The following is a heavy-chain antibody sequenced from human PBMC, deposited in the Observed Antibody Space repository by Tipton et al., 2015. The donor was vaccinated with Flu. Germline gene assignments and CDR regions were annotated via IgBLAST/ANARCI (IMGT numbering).Heavy chain of an antibody. Sequence: SGFTFNNYGMHWVRQAPGEGLEWVSFIRFGGSKKYYADSVKGRFTISRDNSKNTLSLQMNSLRADDTAIYYCARRDYSNYVSEPKNWFDPWGQGTLVTVSS. V-gene: IGHV3-30*02. J-gene: IGHJ5*02. CDR1: GFTFNNYG. D-gene: IGHD4-11*01. CDR2: IRFGGSKK. CDR3: ARRDYSNYVSEPKNWFDP.